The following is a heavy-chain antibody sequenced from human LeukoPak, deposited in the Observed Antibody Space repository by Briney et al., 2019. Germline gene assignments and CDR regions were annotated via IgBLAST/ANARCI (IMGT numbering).Heavy chain of an antibody. Sequence: ASVKVSYKASGYTFTGYYMHWVRQAPGQGLEWMEWINPNSGGTNYAQKFQGRVTMTRDKSISTAYMELSRLRSDDTAVYYCARGAVTMVRGVITNWFDPWGQGTLVTVSS. J-gene: IGHJ5*02. CDR3: ARGAVTMVRGVITNWFDP. CDR2: INPNSGGT. CDR1: GYTFTGYY. D-gene: IGHD3-10*01. V-gene: IGHV1-2*02.